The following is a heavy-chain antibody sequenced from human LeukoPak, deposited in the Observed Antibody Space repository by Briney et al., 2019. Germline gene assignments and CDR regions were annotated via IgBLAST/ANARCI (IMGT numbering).Heavy chain of an antibody. CDR1: GGSISSSNW. J-gene: IGHJ3*02. Sequence: PSGTLSLTCAVSGGSISSSNWWSWVRQPPGKGLEWIGRIYTSGSTNYNPSLKSRVTISVDTSKNQFSLKLSSVTAADTAVYYCASDRIEVDAFDIWGQGTMVTVSS. CDR3: ASDRIEVDAFDI. CDR2: IYTSGST. V-gene: IGHV4-4*02. D-gene: IGHD2-15*01.